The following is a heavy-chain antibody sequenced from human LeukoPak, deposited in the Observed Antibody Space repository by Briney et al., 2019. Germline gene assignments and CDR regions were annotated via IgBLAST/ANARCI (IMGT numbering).Heavy chain of an antibody. J-gene: IGHJ6*03. CDR1: GYTFTFYY. CDR3: ARSGGCSSTSCYRADYYYYYMDV. V-gene: IGHV1-46*01. CDR2: INPSGGST. Sequence: ASVKVSCKASGYTFTFYYIHWVRLAPGQGLEWMGIINPSGGSTSYAQKFQGRVTMTRDTSTSTVYMELSSLRSEDTAVYYCARSGGCSSTSCYRADYYYYYMDVWGKGTTVTISS. D-gene: IGHD2-2*01.